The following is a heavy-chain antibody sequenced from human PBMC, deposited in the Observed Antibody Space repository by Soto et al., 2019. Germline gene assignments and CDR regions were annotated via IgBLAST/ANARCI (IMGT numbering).Heavy chain of an antibody. V-gene: IGHV3-15*07. J-gene: IGHJ4*02. Sequence: GGSLRLSCAASGFTFSNAWMNWVRQAPGKGLEWVGRIKSKTDGGTTDYAAPVKGRFTISRDDSKNTLYLQMNSLKTEDTAVYYWSTDGVAVPGQEDDWGQGTLVTVSS. CDR2: IKSKTDGGTT. CDR3: STDGVAVPGQEDD. CDR1: GFTFSNAW. D-gene: IGHD6-19*01.